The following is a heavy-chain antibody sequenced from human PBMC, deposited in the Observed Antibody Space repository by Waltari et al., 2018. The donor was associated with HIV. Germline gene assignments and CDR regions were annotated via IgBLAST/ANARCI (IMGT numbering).Heavy chain of an antibody. Sequence: EVQLVESGGGLVQPGGSLRPSCAASGFPFSPYLISWVRQAPGKGLEWVANIKQDGSEKHYVDSVKGRFTISRDNAKKSLYLQMNSLRAEDTAVYYCARMGLMMYAIGAFDIWGQGTMVTVSS. J-gene: IGHJ3*02. CDR2: IKQDGSEK. V-gene: IGHV3-7*01. CDR3: ARMGLMMYAIGAFDI. D-gene: IGHD2-8*01. CDR1: GFPFSPYL.